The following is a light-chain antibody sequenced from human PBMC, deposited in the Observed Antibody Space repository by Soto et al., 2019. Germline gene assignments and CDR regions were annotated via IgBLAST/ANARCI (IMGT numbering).Light chain of an antibody. Sequence: EIVLTQSPATPSLSPGERAILSCRASQSVSTFLAWFQQKPGQPPRLLIYTASNRTTGIPARFSGSGSGTDFTLTISSLEPEDSAVYYCQQRHMWPITFGQGTRLEIK. J-gene: IGKJ5*01. CDR1: QSVSTF. CDR2: TAS. V-gene: IGKV3-11*01. CDR3: QQRHMWPIT.